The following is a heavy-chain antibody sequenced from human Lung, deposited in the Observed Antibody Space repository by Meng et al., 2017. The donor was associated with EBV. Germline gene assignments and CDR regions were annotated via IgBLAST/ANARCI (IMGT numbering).Heavy chain of an antibody. J-gene: IGHJ4*02. CDR3: ARGKLSGYRYFDY. Sequence: VLWHESGPGLVKPSGTLSLTCAVSGGSISSSNWWSWVRQPPGKGLEWIGEIYHSGSTNYNPSLKSRVTISVDKSKNQFSLKLSSVTAADTAVYYCARGKLSGYRYFDYWGQGTLVTVSS. CDR2: IYHSGST. V-gene: IGHV4-4*02. D-gene: IGHD3-3*01. CDR1: GGSISSSNW.